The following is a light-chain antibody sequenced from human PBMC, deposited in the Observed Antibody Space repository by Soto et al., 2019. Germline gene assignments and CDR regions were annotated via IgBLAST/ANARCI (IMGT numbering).Light chain of an antibody. CDR2: GAS. V-gene: IGKV3-20*01. CDR1: QSISSSF. CDR3: QQYDNSPIT. Sequence: EIVLTRSPGILSLSPGKRASLSCGASQSISSSFLAWYQQKPGQAPRLLIYGASSRATGIPDRFSGTGSETDFTLSISRLEPEDFAVYYCQQYDNSPITFGQGTRLEIK. J-gene: IGKJ5*01.